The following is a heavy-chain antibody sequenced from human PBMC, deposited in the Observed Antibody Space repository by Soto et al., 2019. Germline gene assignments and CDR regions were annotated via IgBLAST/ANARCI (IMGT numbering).Heavy chain of an antibody. D-gene: IGHD2-15*01. Sequence: QVQLVQSGAEVKKPGSSVKVSCKASGGTFSNYILNWVRQAPGQGLEWMGEIIPVFATTNYAQKFQGRVSITADEPTSTAYMELSSLRSEDTAVFYCARTDLRYCSGGACYKGFDSWGQGTLVTVSS. CDR3: ARTDLRYCSGGACYKGFDS. V-gene: IGHV1-69*01. CDR2: IIPVFATT. J-gene: IGHJ4*02. CDR1: GGTFSNYI.